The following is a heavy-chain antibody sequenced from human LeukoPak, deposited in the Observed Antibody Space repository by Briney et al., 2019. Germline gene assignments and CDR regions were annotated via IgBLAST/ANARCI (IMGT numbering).Heavy chain of an antibody. D-gene: IGHD2-2*01. J-gene: IGHJ4*01. CDR2: ISSSSSYI. CDR3: ARELGYCSSTSCYPQTYYFDY. Sequence: GGSLRLSCAASGFAFSSYAMSWVRQAPGKGLECVSSISSSSSYIYYADSVKGRFTISRDNAKNTLYLQMNSLRAEDTAVYYCARELGYCSSTSCYPQTYYFDYWGQGTLVTVSS. CDR1: GFAFSSYA. V-gene: IGHV3-21*01.